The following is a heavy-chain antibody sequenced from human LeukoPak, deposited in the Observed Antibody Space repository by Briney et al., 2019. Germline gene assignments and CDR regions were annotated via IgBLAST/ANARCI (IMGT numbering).Heavy chain of an antibody. Sequence: GRSLRLSCAASGFTFSTYTMHWVRQAPGKGLEWVTFISYDGGKKYTADSVMGRFTISRDNSKNTLYLQMDNLRTEDTAVYYCATSPPLHYSRSYETFDYWGQGTLVTVSS. V-gene: IGHV3-30-3*01. CDR1: GFTFSTYT. CDR2: ISYDGGKK. CDR3: ATSPPLHYSRSYETFDY. D-gene: IGHD1-26*01. J-gene: IGHJ4*02.